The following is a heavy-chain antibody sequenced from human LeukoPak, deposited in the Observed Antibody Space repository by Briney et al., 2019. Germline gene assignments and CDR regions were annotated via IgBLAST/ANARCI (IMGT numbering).Heavy chain of an antibody. Sequence: GRSLRLPCAASGFTFSSYGMHWVRQAPGKGLEWVAVISYDGSNKYYADSVKGRFTISRDNAENSLYLQMNSLRADDTAFYYCARPLLYYYGSETYFWFDPWGQGTLVTVSS. CDR3: ARPLLYYYGSETYFWFDP. J-gene: IGHJ5*02. V-gene: IGHV3-30*03. D-gene: IGHD3-10*01. CDR1: GFTFSSYG. CDR2: ISYDGSNK.